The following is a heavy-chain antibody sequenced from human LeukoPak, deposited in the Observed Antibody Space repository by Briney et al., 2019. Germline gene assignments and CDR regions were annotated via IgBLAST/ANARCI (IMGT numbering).Heavy chain of an antibody. V-gene: IGHV4-4*07. CDR2: IYISGST. D-gene: IGHD3-16*01. Sequence: SETLSLTCTVSGGSISSYYWSWIRQPAGKGLEWIGRIYISGSTNYNPSLKSRVTISLDTSKNQFSLNLTSVTAADTAVYYCARFTPQGYGWGGYNRFDPWGQGTLVTVSS. CDR3: ARFTPQGYGWGGYNRFDP. J-gene: IGHJ5*02. CDR1: GGSISSYY.